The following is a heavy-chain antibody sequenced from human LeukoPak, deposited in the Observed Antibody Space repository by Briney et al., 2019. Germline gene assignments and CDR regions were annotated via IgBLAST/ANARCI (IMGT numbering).Heavy chain of an antibody. D-gene: IGHD3-22*01. CDR2: IYDSGST. V-gene: IGHV4-59*01. CDR1: GGSISNYY. CDR3: ARLLFDSSDYRFDY. J-gene: IGHJ4*02. Sequence: SETLSLTCAVSGGSISNYYWSWIRQPPGRGLEWIGDIYDSGSTTYKPSLKSRVTISVDTSKNQFSLKLSSVTAADTAVYYRARLLFDSSDYRFDYWGQGALVTVSS.